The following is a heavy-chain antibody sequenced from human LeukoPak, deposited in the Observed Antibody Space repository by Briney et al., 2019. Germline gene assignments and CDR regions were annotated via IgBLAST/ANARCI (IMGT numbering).Heavy chain of an antibody. CDR3: ARSRGYSYGSLSPEADY. D-gene: IGHD5-18*01. V-gene: IGHV1-18*01. J-gene: IGHJ4*02. Sequence: GASVKVSCKASGYTFTSYGISWVRQAPGQGLEWMGWISAYNGNTNYAQKLQGRVTTTTDTSTSTAYMELRSLRSDDTAVYYCARSRGYSYGSLSPEADYWGQGTLVTVSS. CDR2: ISAYNGNT. CDR1: GYTFTSYG.